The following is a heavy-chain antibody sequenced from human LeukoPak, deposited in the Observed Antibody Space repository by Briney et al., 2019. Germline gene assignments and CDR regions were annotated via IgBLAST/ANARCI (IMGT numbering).Heavy chain of an antibody. V-gene: IGHV4-59*08. D-gene: IGHD1-26*01. CDR3: ARGGSYTPY. CDR2: IDNRGST. CDR1: GVSIGSYC. J-gene: IGHJ4*02. Sequence: SETLSLTCTVSGVSIGSYCWSWIRQPPGKGLEWIGYIDNRGSTNYNPSLKSRVTISVDTSKNQFSLKLNSVTAADTAVYYCARGGSYTPYWGQGTLVTVSS.